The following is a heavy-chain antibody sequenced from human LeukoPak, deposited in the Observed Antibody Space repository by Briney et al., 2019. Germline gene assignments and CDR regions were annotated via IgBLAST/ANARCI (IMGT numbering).Heavy chain of an antibody. D-gene: IGHD3-10*01. CDR2: ISGYNGNT. Sequence: GASVTVSCKASGYTFTSYGISWVRQAPGQGLEWMGWISGYNGNTHYAQKVQGRVTMTPDASTRTAYMELRSLRSDDTAVYYCARGGSGLFDYWGQGTLVTVSS. CDR1: GYTFTSYG. J-gene: IGHJ4*02. CDR3: ARGGSGLFDY. V-gene: IGHV1-18*01.